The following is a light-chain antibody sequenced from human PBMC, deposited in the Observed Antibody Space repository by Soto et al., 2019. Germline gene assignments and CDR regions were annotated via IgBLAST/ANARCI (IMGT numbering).Light chain of an antibody. J-gene: IGKJ5*01. CDR1: QSIDNY. Sequence: DIQVTQSPSSLSASVGDTVTITCRTSQSIDNYLNWYQQKPGKAPKLLIYAASSLQSGVPSRFSGSGSGTEFTLTISSLQPEDFATYYCQQSYSTLPITFGQGTRLEIK. V-gene: IGKV1-39*01. CDR2: AAS. CDR3: QQSYSTLPIT.